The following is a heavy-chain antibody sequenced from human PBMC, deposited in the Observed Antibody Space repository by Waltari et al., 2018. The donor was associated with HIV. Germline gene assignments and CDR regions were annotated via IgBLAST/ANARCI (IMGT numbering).Heavy chain of an antibody. CDR1: GGSISSGTYY. V-gene: IGHV4-61*02. D-gene: IGHD5-18*01. J-gene: IGHJ4*02. CDR2: IYTSGST. Sequence: QVQLQESGPGLVKPSQTLSLTCTVSGGSISSGTYYWNWIRQPAGKGLEWIGRIYTSGSTNHNPPLKSRVTISVDTSKNQFSLKLSSVTAADTAVYYCASGSGYSFHFDYWGQGTLVTVSS. CDR3: ASGSGYSFHFDY.